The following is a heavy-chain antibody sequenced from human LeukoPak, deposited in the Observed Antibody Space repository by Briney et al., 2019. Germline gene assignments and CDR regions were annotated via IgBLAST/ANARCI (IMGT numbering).Heavy chain of an antibody. V-gene: IGHV4-39*01. D-gene: IGHD4-17*01. CDR2: IYYSGDT. J-gene: IGHJ4*02. Sequence: PSETLSLTCTVSGGSISSSSYYWGWIRQPPGKGLECIGSIYYSGDTCYNPSRKSRVTISVDTSKNQFSLKLSSVTAADTGVYYCARHSGMTTVTAYLDCWGQGTLVTVSS. CDR3: ARHSGMTTVTAYLDC. CDR1: GGSISSSSYY.